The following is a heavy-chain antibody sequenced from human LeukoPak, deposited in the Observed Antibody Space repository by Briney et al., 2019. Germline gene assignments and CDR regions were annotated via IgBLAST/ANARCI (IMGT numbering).Heavy chain of an antibody. CDR1: GFTFSSYG. CDR3: AREWITGTGRWFDP. Sequence: PGRSLRLSCAASGFTFSSYGMHWVRQAPGKGLEWVAVIWYDGSNKYYADPVKGRFTISRDNSKNTLCLQMNSLRADDTAVYYCAREWITGTGRWFDPWGQGTLVTVSS. J-gene: IGHJ5*02. V-gene: IGHV3-33*01. CDR2: IWYDGSNK. D-gene: IGHD1-20*01.